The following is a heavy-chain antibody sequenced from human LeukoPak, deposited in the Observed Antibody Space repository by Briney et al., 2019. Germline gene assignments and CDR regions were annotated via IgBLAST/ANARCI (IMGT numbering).Heavy chain of an antibody. D-gene: IGHD1-7*01. Sequence: GESLKISGKGSGYSFPSYWIGWVRQMPGKGLEWMGIIYPGDSDTRYSPSFQGQVTISADKSISTAYLQWSSLKASDTAMYYCARIKPGTTAYYYYYMDVWGKGTTVTVSS. J-gene: IGHJ6*03. CDR1: GYSFPSYW. CDR3: ARIKPGTTAYYYYYMDV. CDR2: IYPGDSDT. V-gene: IGHV5-51*01.